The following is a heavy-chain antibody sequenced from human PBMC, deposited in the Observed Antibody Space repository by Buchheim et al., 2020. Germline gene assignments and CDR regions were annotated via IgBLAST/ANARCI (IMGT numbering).Heavy chain of an antibody. CDR1: GFTFGSYT. D-gene: IGHD2-21*01. CDR2: ISGGSDSI. Sequence: EVQLVESGGGLVQPGGSLRLSCVVSGFTFGSYTMNWIRQAPGKGLEFVSYISGGSDSIYYADSVKGRFTISRDNAKNSLYLQMNNLGDEDTAVYYCAREARDNWNYDYWGQGTL. CDR3: AREARDNWNYDY. V-gene: IGHV3-48*02. J-gene: IGHJ4*02.